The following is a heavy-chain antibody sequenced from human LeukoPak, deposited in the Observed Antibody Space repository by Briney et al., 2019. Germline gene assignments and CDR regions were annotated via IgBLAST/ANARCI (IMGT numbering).Heavy chain of an antibody. CDR3: AKVEDYYYYYMDV. CDR2: IRYDGSHK. J-gene: IGHJ6*03. V-gene: IGHV3-30*02. Sequence: PGGSLRLSCAASGFTFSSYDIHWVRQAPGKGLEWVAFIRYDGSHKYYADSVKGRFTISRDNSKNTLYLQMNSLRAADTAVYYCAKVEDYYYYYMDVWGKGTTVTVSS. CDR1: GFTFSSYD.